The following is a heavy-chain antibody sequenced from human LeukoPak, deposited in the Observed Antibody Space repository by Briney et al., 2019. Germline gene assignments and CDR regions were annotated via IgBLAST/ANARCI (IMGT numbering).Heavy chain of an antibody. CDR3: ARGWLAETTVVTPYNY. V-gene: IGHV1-69*13. Sequence: ASVKVSCKASGGSFSSYAINWLRQAPGQGLEWMGGIIPIFGKANYAQKFQDRVAITAVESMSTVYMELSSLRSEDTAVYYCARGWLAETTVVTPYNYWGQGTLVTVSS. CDR1: GGSFSSYA. D-gene: IGHD4-23*01. CDR2: IIPIFGKA. J-gene: IGHJ4*02.